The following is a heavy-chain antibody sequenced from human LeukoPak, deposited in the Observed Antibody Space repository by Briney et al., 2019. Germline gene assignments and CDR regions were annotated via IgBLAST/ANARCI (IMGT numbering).Heavy chain of an antibody. J-gene: IGHJ4*02. CDR3: ARGVKTDIVVVPAATYYFDY. D-gene: IGHD2-2*01. CDR2: IYYSGST. Sequence: SETLSLTCAVYGGSFSGYYWSWIRQHPGKGLEWIGYIYYSGSTYYNPSLKSRVTISVDTSKNQFSLKLSSVTAADTAVYYCARGVKTDIVVVPAATYYFDYWGQGTLVTVSS. V-gene: IGHV4-31*11. CDR1: GGSFSGYY.